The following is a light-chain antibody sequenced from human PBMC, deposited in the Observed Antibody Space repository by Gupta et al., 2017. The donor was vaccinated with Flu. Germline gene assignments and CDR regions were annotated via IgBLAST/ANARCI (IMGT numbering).Light chain of an antibody. V-gene: IGKV1-13*02. CDR1: QGISGA. J-gene: IGKJ3*01. Sequence: AIQLTQSPSSLSASVGDRVTLTCRTSQGISGALAWFQQNPGKPPKLLIYDVSALYSGVPSRFSGSGSGTDFTLTISSLQPEDFATYYCKHVNIFGPGTKVDVK. CDR2: DVS. CDR3: KHVNI.